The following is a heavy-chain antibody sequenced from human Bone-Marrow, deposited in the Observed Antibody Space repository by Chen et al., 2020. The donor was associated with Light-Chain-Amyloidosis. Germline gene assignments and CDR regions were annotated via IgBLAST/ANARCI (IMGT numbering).Heavy chain of an antibody. CDR1: GFTFSSYG. CDR2: ISYDGSNK. J-gene: IGHJ4*02. D-gene: IGHD4-4*01. CDR3: AKAGGISTVTTTTCDY. V-gene: IGHV3-30*18. Sequence: QVQLVESGGGVVQPGRSLRLSCAASGFTFSSYGMHWVRQAPGKGLEWVAVISYDGSNKYYADSVKGRFTISRDNSKNTLYLQMNSLRAEDTAVYYCAKAGGISTVTTTTCDYWGQGTLVTVSS.